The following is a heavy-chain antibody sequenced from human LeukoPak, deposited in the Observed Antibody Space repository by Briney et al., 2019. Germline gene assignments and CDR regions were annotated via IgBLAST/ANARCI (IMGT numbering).Heavy chain of an antibody. J-gene: IGHJ4*02. CDR3: AGRQRWPFDY. V-gene: IGHV4-59*01. CDR2: IYYSGST. D-gene: IGHD4-23*01. CDR1: GGSIRRDY. Sequence: PSESLSLTCTVSGGSIRRDYWRWIRQPPGKGLECIVYIYYSGSTNYNPSLKIRVTISVATSKNQFSLKLSSVTAADTAVYYCAGRQRWPFDYWGQGTLVTVSS.